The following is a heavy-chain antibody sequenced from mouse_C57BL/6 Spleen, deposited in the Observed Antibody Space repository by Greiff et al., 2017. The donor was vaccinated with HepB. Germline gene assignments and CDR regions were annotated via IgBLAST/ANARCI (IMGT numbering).Heavy chain of an antibody. CDR3: ARSNYYGIAMDY. D-gene: IGHD1-1*01. CDR1: GFTFSDYG. CDR2: ISSGSSTI. Sequence: DVHLVESGGGLVKPGGSLKLSCAASGFTFSDYGMHWVRQAPEKGLEWVAYISSGSSTIYYADTVKGRFTISRDNAKNTLFLQMTSLRSEDTAMYYCARSNYYGIAMDYWGQGTSVTVSS. J-gene: IGHJ4*01. V-gene: IGHV5-17*01.